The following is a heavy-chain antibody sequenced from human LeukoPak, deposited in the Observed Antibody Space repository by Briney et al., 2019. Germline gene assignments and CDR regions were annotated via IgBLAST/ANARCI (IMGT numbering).Heavy chain of an antibody. Sequence: PGGSLRLSCAASGFTFSSYSMNWVRQAPGKGLEWVSVIYSGGSTYYADSVKGRFTISRDNSKNTLYLQMNSLRAEDTAVYYCARAEPAAMAYYFDYWGQGTLVTVSS. CDR2: IYSGGST. J-gene: IGHJ4*02. V-gene: IGHV3-53*01. CDR3: ARAEPAAMAYYFDY. CDR1: GFTFSSYS. D-gene: IGHD2-2*01.